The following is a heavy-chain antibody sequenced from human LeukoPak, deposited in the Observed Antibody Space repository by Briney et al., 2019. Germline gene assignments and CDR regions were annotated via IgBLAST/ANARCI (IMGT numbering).Heavy chain of an antibody. D-gene: IGHD3-22*01. CDR3: AKVEDDSSGYGFDY. CDR1: GFTFNSYG. V-gene: IGHV3-33*06. CDR2: IWYDGSNK. Sequence: GGSLRRSCAASGFTFNSYGMHWVRQAPGKGREGVAVIWYDGSNKYYADSVKGRFTISRDNSKNTLYLQMNSLRAEDTAVYYCAKVEDDSSGYGFDYWGQGTLVTVSS. J-gene: IGHJ4*02.